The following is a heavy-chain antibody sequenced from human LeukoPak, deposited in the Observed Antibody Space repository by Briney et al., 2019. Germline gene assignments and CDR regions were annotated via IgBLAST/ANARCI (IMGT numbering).Heavy chain of an antibody. CDR1: GFTFSSYA. CDR2: ISASGGST. CDR3: AKVAHYYGSGSYYEYYFDY. Sequence: GGSLRLSCAATGFTFSSYAMSWVRQAPGKGLEWVSAISASGGSTYYADSVKGRFTISRDNSKNTLYLQMISLRAEDTAVYYCAKVAHYYGSGSYYEYYFDYWGQGTLVTVSS. D-gene: IGHD3-10*01. V-gene: IGHV3-23*01. J-gene: IGHJ4*02.